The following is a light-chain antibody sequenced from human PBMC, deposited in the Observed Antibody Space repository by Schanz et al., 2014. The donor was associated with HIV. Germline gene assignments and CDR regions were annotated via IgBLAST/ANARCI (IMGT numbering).Light chain of an antibody. CDR2: DAF. J-gene: IGKJ2*01. V-gene: IGKV3-15*01. CDR1: QSVSSSY. Sequence: ETVMAQSPATLSLSPGERATLSCRASQSVSSSYLAWYQQKPGQAPRLLIYDAFTRATGIPARFSGSGSGTEFTLTVSSLQSEDFAVYYCQQRSNWPPGYTFGQGTKLEIK. CDR3: QQRSNWPPGYT.